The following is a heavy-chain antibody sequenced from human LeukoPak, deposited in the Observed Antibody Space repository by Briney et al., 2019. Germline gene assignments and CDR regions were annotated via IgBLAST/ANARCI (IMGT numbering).Heavy chain of an antibody. CDR2: MSPNSGNT. J-gene: IGHJ5*01. Sequence: IXXVGXAXEQGREWMGWMSPNSGNTGYAQKFQGRVTMTRDTSITTAYMELSNLRSEDTAVYYCVRAPPNWGFNFWGQGTLVTVSS. V-gene: IGHV1-8*01. CDR3: VRAPPNWGFNF. D-gene: IGHD1-1*01.